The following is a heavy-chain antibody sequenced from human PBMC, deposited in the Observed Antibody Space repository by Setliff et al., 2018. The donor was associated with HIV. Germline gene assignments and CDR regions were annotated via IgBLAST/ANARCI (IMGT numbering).Heavy chain of an antibody. CDR2: IYPGDSDT. V-gene: IGHV5-51*01. Sequence: GESLKISCKGSGYRFTSYWIGWVRQMPGKGLEWMGIIYPGDSDTRYSPSFQGQVTISVDKSISTAYLQWRRLKASDTAIYYCARAIDFLTEELNWWFDLWGRGTLVTVTS. CDR1: GYRFTSYW. J-gene: IGHJ2*01. D-gene: IGHD3-9*01. CDR3: ARAIDFLTEELNWWFDL.